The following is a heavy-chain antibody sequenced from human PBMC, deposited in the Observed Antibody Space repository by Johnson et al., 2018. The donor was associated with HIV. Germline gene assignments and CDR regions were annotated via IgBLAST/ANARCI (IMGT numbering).Heavy chain of an antibody. CDR1: GFTFSDYY. CDR3: ARDPSLDAFDI. CDR2: IRYDGFNK. V-gene: IGHV3-30*02. Sequence: QVQLVESGGNLVKPGGSLRLSCAASGFTFSDYYMSWIRPAPGKGLEWVAFIRYDGFNKYFADSVKGRFTISRDNSKNTLHLQMNSLRAEDTAVYFCARDPSLDAFDIWGQGTMVTVSS. J-gene: IGHJ3*02.